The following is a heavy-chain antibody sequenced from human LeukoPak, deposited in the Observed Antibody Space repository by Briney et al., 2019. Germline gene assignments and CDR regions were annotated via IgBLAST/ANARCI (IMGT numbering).Heavy chain of an antibody. V-gene: IGHV1-69*13. Sequence: SVKVSCKASGGTFSSYAISWVRQAPGQGLEWMGGIIPIFGTANYAQKSQGRVTITADESTSTAYMELSSLRSEDTAVYYCARDLITMVRGVSAWFDPWGQGTLVTVSS. D-gene: IGHD3-10*01. CDR3: ARDLITMVRGVSAWFDP. CDR2: IIPIFGTA. J-gene: IGHJ5*02. CDR1: GGTFSSYA.